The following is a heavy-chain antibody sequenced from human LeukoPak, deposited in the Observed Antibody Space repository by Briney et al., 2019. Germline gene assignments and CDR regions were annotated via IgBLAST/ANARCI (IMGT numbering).Heavy chain of an antibody. Sequence: GGSLRLSCAASGFTFSSYAMHWVRQAPGEGLEWVAVISYDGSNKYYADSVKGRFTISRDNSKNTLYLQMNSLRAEDTAVYYCARDLYSSSWYDAIFNYWGQGTLVTVSS. V-gene: IGHV3-30*04. J-gene: IGHJ4*02. CDR3: ARDLYSSSWYDAIFNY. D-gene: IGHD6-13*01. CDR1: GFTFSSYA. CDR2: ISYDGSNK.